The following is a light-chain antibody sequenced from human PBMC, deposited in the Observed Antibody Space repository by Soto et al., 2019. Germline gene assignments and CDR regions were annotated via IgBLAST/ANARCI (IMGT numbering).Light chain of an antibody. CDR3: QTWGTGIRV. CDR2: LNSDGSH. Sequence: QSVLTQSPSASASLGASVKLTCTLSSRHSSYAIAWHQQQPEKGPRYLMKLNSDGSHHKGDGIPDRFSGSSSGAERYLTISSLQSEDEGDYYCQTWGTGIRVFGGGTKLT. CDR1: SRHSSYA. V-gene: IGLV4-69*01. J-gene: IGLJ3*02.